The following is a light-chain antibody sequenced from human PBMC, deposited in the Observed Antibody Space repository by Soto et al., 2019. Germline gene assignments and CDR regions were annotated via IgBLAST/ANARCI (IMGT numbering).Light chain of an antibody. Sequence: DIVMTQSPDSLAVSLGERATINCKSSQSVLYSSNEKNYLAWYQQKPGQPPKLLIYWASTRESGVPDRFSGSGSGTDFTLTISSLQAEDVAVYYCQHYYSTPLTFGGGTNVEI. CDR1: QSVLYSSNEKNY. J-gene: IGKJ4*01. CDR3: QHYYSTPLT. V-gene: IGKV4-1*01. CDR2: WAS.